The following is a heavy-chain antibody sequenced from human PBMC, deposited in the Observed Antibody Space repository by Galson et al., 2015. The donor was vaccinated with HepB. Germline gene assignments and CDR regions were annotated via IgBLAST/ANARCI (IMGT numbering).Heavy chain of an antibody. Sequence: SLRPSCAASGFTFSNYDMSWVRQAPGKGLEWVSSISHTGSNTYYADSVKGRFTISRDNSKNTLNLQMNSLRAEDTAVYYCAKDRWSSYYKDYWGQGTLVIVSS. V-gene: IGHV3-23*01. CDR1: GFTFSNYD. J-gene: IGHJ4*02. CDR3: AKDRWSSYYKDY. CDR2: ISHTGSNT. D-gene: IGHD3-3*01.